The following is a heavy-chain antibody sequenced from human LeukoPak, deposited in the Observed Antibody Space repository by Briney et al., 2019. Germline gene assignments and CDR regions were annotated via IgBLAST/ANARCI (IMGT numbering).Heavy chain of an antibody. CDR3: ARDRRITMIGGAFDI. D-gene: IGHD3-10*01. CDR1: GGPINKSSYY. V-gene: IGHV4-39*07. Sequence: PSETLSLTCTVSGGPINKSSYYWGWIRQPPGTGLEWIGSIYFSGSTYYNPSLKSRVTISVDRSRNQFSLKLRSVTAADTAVYYCARDRRITMIGGAFDIWGQGT. CDR2: IYFSGST. J-gene: IGHJ3*02.